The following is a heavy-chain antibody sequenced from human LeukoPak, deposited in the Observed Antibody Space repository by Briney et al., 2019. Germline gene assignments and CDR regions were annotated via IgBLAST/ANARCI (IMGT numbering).Heavy chain of an antibody. CDR3: AKSLYGSGSYYNWFDP. D-gene: IGHD3-10*01. CDR1: GYSISSGYY. CDR2: IYHSGTT. J-gene: IGHJ5*02. Sequence: PSETLSLTCTVSGYSISSGYYWGWIRQPPGKGLEWIGSIYHSGTTYYNPSLKSRVTISLDTSKNQFSLKLSSVTAADTAVYYCAKSLYGSGSYYNWFDPWGQGTLVTVSS. V-gene: IGHV4-38-2*02.